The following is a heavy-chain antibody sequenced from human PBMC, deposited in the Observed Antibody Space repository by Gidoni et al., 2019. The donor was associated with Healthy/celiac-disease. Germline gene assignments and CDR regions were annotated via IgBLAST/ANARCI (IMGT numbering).Heavy chain of an antibody. V-gene: IGHV4-30-4*01. D-gene: IGHD3-22*01. CDR3: ARGGYDSSGYYSVDAFDI. CDR2: IYYSGST. J-gene: IGHJ3*02. Sequence: KGLEWIGYIYYSGSTYYNPSLKSRVTISVDTSKNQFSLKLSSVTAADTAVYYCARGGYDSSGYYSVDAFDIWGQGTMVTVSS.